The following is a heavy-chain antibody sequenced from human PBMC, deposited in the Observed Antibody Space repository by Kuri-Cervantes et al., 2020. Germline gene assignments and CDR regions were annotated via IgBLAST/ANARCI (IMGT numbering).Heavy chain of an antibody. CDR2: ISYDGSNK. J-gene: IGHJ6*02. CDR3: ARVGAWFYYYDSSGYFGGMDV. V-gene: IGHV3-30-3*01. CDR1: GFTFSSYA. D-gene: IGHD3-22*01. Sequence: GGSLRLSCAASGFTFSSYAMHWVRQAPGKGLEWVAVISYDGSNKYYADSVKGRFTISRDNSKNTLYLQMNSLRAEDTAVYYCARVGAWFYYYDSSGYFGGMDVWGQGTTVTVSS.